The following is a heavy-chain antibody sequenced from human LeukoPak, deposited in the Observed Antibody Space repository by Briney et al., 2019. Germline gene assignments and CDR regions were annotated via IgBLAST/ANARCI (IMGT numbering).Heavy chain of an antibody. D-gene: IGHD5-18*01. J-gene: IGHJ4*02. Sequence: GGSLRLSCAASGLTVNSNYMTWVRQAPGKGLEWVSTIYSVGSTYYADSVKGRFIISRDSSTNTLYLQMNSLRAEDTAVYFCARDGGYSYAYFDYWGQGTLVTVSS. CDR1: GLTVNSNY. CDR3: ARDGGYSYAYFDY. CDR2: IYSVGST. V-gene: IGHV3-53*01.